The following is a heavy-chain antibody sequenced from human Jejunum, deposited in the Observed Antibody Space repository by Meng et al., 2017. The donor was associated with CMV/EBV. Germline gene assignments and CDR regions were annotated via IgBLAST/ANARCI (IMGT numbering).Heavy chain of an antibody. Sequence: AASGFTFSDYYMTGICQAPGKGLEWLSYMSRGSSTIYKADSVRGRFTISRENAKKSVSLQMTSLRTDDTAVYYCARGGGGDAFDIWGQGTMVTVSS. J-gene: IGHJ3*02. CDR1: GFTFSDYY. CDR3: ARGGGGDAFDI. D-gene: IGHD1-26*01. V-gene: IGHV3-11*01. CDR2: MSRGSSTI.